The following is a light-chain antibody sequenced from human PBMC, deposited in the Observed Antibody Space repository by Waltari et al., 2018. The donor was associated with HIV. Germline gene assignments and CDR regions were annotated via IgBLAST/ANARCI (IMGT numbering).Light chain of an antibody. V-gene: IGLV1-44*01. Sequence: SVLTQTPSPSETPGQTINTTCSITSTHTASKTEHWFQQFPGTAPKLRNDSKNQRPSGVPDRFSGSKSGTSASLAISGLQSEDEADYYCAAWDDSLNGHVVFGGGTKLTVL. CDR2: SKN. CDR1: STHTASKT. J-gene: IGLJ2*01. CDR3: AAWDDSLNGHVV.